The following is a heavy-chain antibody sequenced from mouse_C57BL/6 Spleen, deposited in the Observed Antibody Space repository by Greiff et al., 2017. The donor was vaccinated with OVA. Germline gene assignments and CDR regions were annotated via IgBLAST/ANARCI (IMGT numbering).Heavy chain of an antibody. J-gene: IGHJ4*01. CDR2: IYPGSGST. V-gene: IGHV1-55*01. Sequence: QVQLQQSGAELVKPGASVKMSCKASGYTFTSYWITWVKQRPGQGLEWIGDIYPGSGSTNYNEKFKSKATLTVDTSSSTAYMQLSSLTSEDSAVYYCARRRETGTFAMDYWGQGTSVTVSS. CDR1: GYTFTSYW. CDR3: ARRRETGTFAMDY. D-gene: IGHD4-1*01.